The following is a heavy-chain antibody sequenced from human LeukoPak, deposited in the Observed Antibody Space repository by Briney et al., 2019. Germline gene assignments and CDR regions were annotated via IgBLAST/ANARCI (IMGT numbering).Heavy chain of an antibody. J-gene: IGHJ3*02. CDR1: GGSISSSNW. Sequence: PSGTLSLTCAVSGGSISSSNWWSWVRQPPGKGLEWIGEIYHSGSTNYNPSLQSRVTISVDKSRNQFSLKLSSVTAADTAVYYCARDSLTTVTTYDAFDIWGQGTMVTVSS. V-gene: IGHV4-4*02. CDR2: IYHSGST. D-gene: IGHD4-17*01. CDR3: ARDSLTTVTTYDAFDI.